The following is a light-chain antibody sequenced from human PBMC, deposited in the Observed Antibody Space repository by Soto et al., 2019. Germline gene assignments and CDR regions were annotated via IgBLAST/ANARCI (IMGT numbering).Light chain of an antibody. Sequence: QSVLTQPPSVSAAPGQKVTISCSGSSSIIGNYVSWYQQLPGTAPKLVIYDDNERPSGIPDRFSGSRSGTSATLGITGLQTWDEVDYYCGTWDTSMSAVVFGEGTKLTVL. J-gene: IGLJ3*02. CDR1: SSIIGNY. CDR2: DDN. CDR3: GTWDTSMSAVV. V-gene: IGLV1-51*01.